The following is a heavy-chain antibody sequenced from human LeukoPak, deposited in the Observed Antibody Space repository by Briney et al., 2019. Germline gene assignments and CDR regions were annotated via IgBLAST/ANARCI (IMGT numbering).Heavy chain of an antibody. D-gene: IGHD2-2*01. V-gene: IGHV4-39*07. CDR3: ARGEYCSSTSCPLDY. J-gene: IGHJ4*02. Sequence: SETLSLTCTVSGGSISSSSYYWGWIRQPPGKGLEWIGSIYYSGSTYYNPSLKSRVTISVDRSKNQFSLKLSSVTAADTAVYYCARGEYCSSTSCPLDYWGQGTLVTVSS. CDR2: IYYSGST. CDR1: GGSISSSSYY.